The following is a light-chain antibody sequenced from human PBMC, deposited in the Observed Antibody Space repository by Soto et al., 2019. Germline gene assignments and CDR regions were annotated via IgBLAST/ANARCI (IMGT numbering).Light chain of an antibody. CDR1: SGHSSYA. V-gene: IGLV4-69*01. Sequence: QPVLTQSPSASASLGASVKLTCTLSSGHSSYAIAWHQQQPEKSPRYLMKLNSDGSHSQGDGIPDRFSGSSSGAERDRTISSLQSEYEADYYCQTWGTGIQVFGGGTKLTVL. CDR3: QTWGTGIQV. J-gene: IGLJ2*01. CDR2: LNSDGSH.